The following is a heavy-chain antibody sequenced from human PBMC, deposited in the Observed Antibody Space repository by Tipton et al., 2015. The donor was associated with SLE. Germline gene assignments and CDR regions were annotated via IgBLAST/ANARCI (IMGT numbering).Heavy chain of an antibody. CDR3: ARARGVLGGSGWLFEL. V-gene: IGHV3-33*01. J-gene: IGHJ2*01. Sequence: SLRLSCAASGFSLSPYGMHWFRQAPGKGLEWVAVIWVAGTNENYADSVKGRLTISRDDSKNPLYLQMNKLRTDDTAVYYWARARGVLGGSGWLFELWGRGTLVTVSS. CDR1: GFSLSPYG. D-gene: IGHD1-26*01. CDR2: IWVAGTNE.